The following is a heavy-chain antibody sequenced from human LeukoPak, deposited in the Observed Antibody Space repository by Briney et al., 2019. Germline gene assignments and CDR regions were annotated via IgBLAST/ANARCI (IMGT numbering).Heavy chain of an antibody. CDR1: GFTFSSYG. J-gene: IGHJ4*02. V-gene: IGHV3-30*02. CDR2: IRYDGSNK. Sequence: GGSLRLSCAASGFTFSSYGMHWVRQAPGKGLEWVAFIRYDGSNKYYADSVKGRFTISRDNSKNTLYLQMNTLRAEDTAAYYCTRDFGAMVGGFDFWGQGTLVTVSS. CDR3: TRDFGAMVGGFDF. D-gene: IGHD3-10*01.